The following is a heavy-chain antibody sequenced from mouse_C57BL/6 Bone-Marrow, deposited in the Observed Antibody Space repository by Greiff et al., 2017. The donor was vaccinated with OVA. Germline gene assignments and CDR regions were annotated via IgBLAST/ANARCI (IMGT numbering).Heavy chain of an antibody. J-gene: IGHJ2*01. CDR3: ARYYGNPYYFDY. CDR1: GYTFTNYW. CDR2: IYTGGGYP. D-gene: IGHD2-1*01. V-gene: IGHV1-63*01. Sequence: VKLQQSGAELVRPGTSVKMSCKASGYTFTNYWIGWAKQRPGNGLEWIGDIYTGGGYPNYNEKFKGKATLTADKSSSTAYMQFSSLTSEDSAIYYCARYYGNPYYFDYWGQGTTLTVSS.